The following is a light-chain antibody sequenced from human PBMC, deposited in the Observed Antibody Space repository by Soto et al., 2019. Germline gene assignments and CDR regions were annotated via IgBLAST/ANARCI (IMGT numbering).Light chain of an antibody. CDR2: EVS. CDR3: SSITTRAGGMI. J-gene: IGLJ2*01. CDR1: SSDLGYYNY. Sequence: QSVLTQPASVSGSPGQSITISCTGTSSDLGYYNYVAWYQQHPGKAPKLIIYEVSNRPSGVSYRFSGSKSGNTASLTISGLQGEDEADYYCSSITTRAGGMIFGGGTKVTVL. V-gene: IGLV2-14*01.